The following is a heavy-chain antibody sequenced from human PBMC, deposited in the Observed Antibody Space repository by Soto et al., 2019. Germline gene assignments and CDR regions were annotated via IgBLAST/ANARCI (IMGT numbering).Heavy chain of an antibody. D-gene: IGHD2-15*01. J-gene: IGHJ4*02. V-gene: IGHV4-30-2*01. CDR1: GGSISSGGYS. CDR3: ARGQVVAAQH. CDR2: IYHSGST. Sequence: QLQLQESGSGLAKPSQTLSLTCAVSGGSISSGGYSWSWIRQPPGKGLEWIGYIYHSGSTYYNPSLKSRVTISVERSKNQFSLKLSSVTAADTAVYYCARGQVVAAQHWGQGTLVTVSS.